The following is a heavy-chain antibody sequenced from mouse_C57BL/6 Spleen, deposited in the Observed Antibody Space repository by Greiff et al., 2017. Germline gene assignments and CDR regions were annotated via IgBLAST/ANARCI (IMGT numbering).Heavy chain of an antibody. V-gene: IGHV5-4*01. CDR2: ISDGGSYT. D-gene: IGHD2-5*01. J-gene: IGHJ2*01. Sequence: VQLKESGGGLVKPGGSLKLSCAASGFTFSSYAMSWVRQTPEKRLEWVATISDGGSYTYYPDNVKGRFTISRDNAKNNLYLQMSHLKSEDKAMYYCARDRSNFFDYWGQGTTLTVSS. CDR1: GFTFSSYA. CDR3: ARDRSNFFDY.